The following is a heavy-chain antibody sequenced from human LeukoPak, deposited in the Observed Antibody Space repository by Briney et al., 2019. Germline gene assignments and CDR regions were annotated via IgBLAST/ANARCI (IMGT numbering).Heavy chain of an antibody. V-gene: IGHV3-48*03. CDR3: ARDRYSSSWYNWFGP. CDR1: GFTFSSYE. D-gene: IGHD6-13*01. Sequence: GGSLRLSCAASGFTFSSYEMNWVRQAPGKGLEWVSYISSSGNTIYYADSVKGRFTVSRDNAKNSLYLQMNSLRAEDTAVYYCARDRYSSSWYNWFGPWGQGTLVTVSS. J-gene: IGHJ5*02. CDR2: ISSSGNTI.